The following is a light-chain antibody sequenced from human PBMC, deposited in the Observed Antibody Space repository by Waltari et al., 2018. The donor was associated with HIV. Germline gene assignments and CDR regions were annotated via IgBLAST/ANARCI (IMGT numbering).Light chain of an antibody. J-gene: IGKJ4*01. CDR3: QQFKSYPHT. V-gene: IGKV1-13*02. CDR2: DGS. CDR1: QGISSA. Sequence: AIQLTQSPSSLSASVGDRVTITWRASQGISSALAWYQQKAGKAPKLLIYDGSSLESGVPSRFSGTGSGTDFTLIISSLQPEDFATYYCQQFKSYPHTFGGGTKVEIK.